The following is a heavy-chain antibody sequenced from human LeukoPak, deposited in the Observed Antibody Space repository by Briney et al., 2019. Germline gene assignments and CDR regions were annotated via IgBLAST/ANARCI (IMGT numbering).Heavy chain of an antibody. V-gene: IGHV4-34*01. CDR1: GGSFSGYY. CDR2: INHSGST. D-gene: IGHD2-21*02. Sequence: SETLSLTCAVYGGSFSGYYWSWIRQPPGKGLEWIGEINHSGSTNYNPSLKSRVTISVDTSKNQFSLKLSSVTAADTAVYYCARGDRTRTLPLVTAILKKGYYYYGMDVWGQGTTVTVSS. CDR3: ARGDRTRTLPLVTAILKKGYYYYGMDV. J-gene: IGHJ6*02.